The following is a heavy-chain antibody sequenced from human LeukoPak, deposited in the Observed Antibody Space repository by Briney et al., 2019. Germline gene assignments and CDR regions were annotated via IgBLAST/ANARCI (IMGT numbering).Heavy chain of an antibody. D-gene: IGHD3-3*01. CDR2: ISSSGST. V-gene: IGHV4-61*09. CDR3: TSLTVFGDQDF. Sequence: PSQTLSLTCTVSGGSLNSGSYYWSWSRQPAGKGLEWIGHISSSGSTHYSTSLKSRVTISMDTAKNHFSLNLNPVTAIDTAVYYCTSLTVFGDQDFWGQGILVTVSS. CDR1: GGSLNSGSYY. J-gene: IGHJ4*02.